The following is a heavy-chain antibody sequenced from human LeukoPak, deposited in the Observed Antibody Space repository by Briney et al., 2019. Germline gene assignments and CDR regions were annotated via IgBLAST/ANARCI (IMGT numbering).Heavy chain of an antibody. Sequence: PSETLSLTCTVSGGSISSYYWTWIRQPAGKGLEWIGRIYTSGSTNYNSSLKSRVTMSVDTSKNQFSLNLTSVTAADTAVYYCARDSAELAWNYWGQGTLITVSS. J-gene: IGHJ4*02. D-gene: IGHD5-24*01. CDR3: ARDSAELAWNY. CDR1: GGSISSYY. V-gene: IGHV4-4*07. CDR2: IYTSGST.